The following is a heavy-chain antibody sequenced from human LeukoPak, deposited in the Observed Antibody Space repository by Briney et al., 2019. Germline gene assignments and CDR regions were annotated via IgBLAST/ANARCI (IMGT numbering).Heavy chain of an antibody. CDR2: ISSDGSST. CDR1: GFTFSSYW. CDR3: ARGVAAAGNPN. D-gene: IGHD6-13*01. Sequence: GGSLRLSCAASGFTFSSYWMHWVRQAPGKGLVWVSRISSDGSSTSYADSVKGRFTISRDNAKNTLFLHMNSLRAEDTAVYYCARGVAAAGNPNWGQGTLVTVSS. J-gene: IGHJ4*02. V-gene: IGHV3-74*01.